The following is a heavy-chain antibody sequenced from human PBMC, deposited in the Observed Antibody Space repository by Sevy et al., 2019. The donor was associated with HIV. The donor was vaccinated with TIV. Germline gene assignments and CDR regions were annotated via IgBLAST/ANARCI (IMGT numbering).Heavy chain of an antibody. CDR2: IKQDGNEK. D-gene: IGHD6-13*01. CDR1: GFTFSSYW. J-gene: IGHJ6*02. CDR3: ARDGYSSSLYYYYYGMDV. Sequence: GGSLRLSCAASGFTFSSYWMSWVRQAPGKGLEWVANIKQDGNEKYYVDSVKGQFTISRDNAKNSVYLQMSSLRAEDTAVYYCARDGYSSSLYYYYYGMDVWGQGTTVTVSS. V-gene: IGHV3-7*01.